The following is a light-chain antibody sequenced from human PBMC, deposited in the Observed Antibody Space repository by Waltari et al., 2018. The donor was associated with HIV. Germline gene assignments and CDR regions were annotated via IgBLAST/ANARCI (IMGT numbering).Light chain of an antibody. CDR3: AAWDDILSGWV. V-gene: IGLV1-47*01. Sequence: QSVLTPPPSASGTPGQRVTISCSGSSANVGNTVYWYQQLPGTAPNVLIYRDNQRPSGLPDRFSGSRSGTSASLDVSGLRSEDEANYLCAAWDDILSGWVFGGGTNLTVL. CDR2: RDN. CDR1: SANVGNT. J-gene: IGLJ3*02.